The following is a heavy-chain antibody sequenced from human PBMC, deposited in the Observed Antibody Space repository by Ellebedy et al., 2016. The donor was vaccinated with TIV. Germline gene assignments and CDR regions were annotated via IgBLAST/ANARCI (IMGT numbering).Heavy chain of an antibody. Sequence: SETLSLTXTVSGGSISSYYWSWLRQPPGKGLEWIGYIYYSGSTNYNPSLKSRVTISVDTSKNQFSLKLSSVTAADTAVYYCASRAIFGMGIDAFDIWGQGTMVTVSS. D-gene: IGHD3-3*01. V-gene: IGHV4-59*01. CDR2: IYYSGST. CDR3: ASRAIFGMGIDAFDI. J-gene: IGHJ3*02. CDR1: GGSISSYY.